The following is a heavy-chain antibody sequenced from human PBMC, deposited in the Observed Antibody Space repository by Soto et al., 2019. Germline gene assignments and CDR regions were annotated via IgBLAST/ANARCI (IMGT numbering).Heavy chain of an antibody. CDR3: ARDVGMVKMVRGVISYYYMDV. D-gene: IGHD3-10*01. V-gene: IGHV1-18*01. CDR2: ISAYNGNT. J-gene: IGHJ6*03. Sequence: ASVKVSCKASGYTFTSYGISWVRQAPGQGLEWMGWISAYNGNTNYAQKLQGRVTMTTDTSTSTAYMELRSLRSDDTAVYYCARDVGMVKMVRGVISYYYMDVWGKGTTVTVSS. CDR1: GYTFTSYG.